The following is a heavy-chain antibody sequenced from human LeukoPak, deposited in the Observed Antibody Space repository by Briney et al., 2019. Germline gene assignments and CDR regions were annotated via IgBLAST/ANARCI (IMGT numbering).Heavy chain of an antibody. CDR1: GGSISSSSYY. CDR3: ATIAPVDDGFDI. V-gene: IGHV4-39*07. CDR2: IYYSGST. Sequence: SETLSLTCTVSGGSISSSSYYWGWIRQPPGKGLEWIGSIYYSGSTYYNPSLKSRVTISIDRSKNQFSLKLSSVTAADTAVYYCATIAPVDDGFDIWGQGTMVTVSS. J-gene: IGHJ3*02.